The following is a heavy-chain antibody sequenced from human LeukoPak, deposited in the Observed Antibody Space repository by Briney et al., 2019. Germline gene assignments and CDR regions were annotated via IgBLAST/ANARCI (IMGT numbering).Heavy chain of an antibody. CDR2: INHSGST. Sequence: PSETLSLTCAVYGGSFSGYYWSWIRQPPGKGLEWIGEINHSGSTYYNPSLKSRVTISVDTSKNQFSLKLSSVTAADTAVYYCARQSAAIDAFDIWGQGTMVTVSS. CDR1: GGSFSGYY. CDR3: ARQSAAIDAFDI. J-gene: IGHJ3*02. D-gene: IGHD6-13*01. V-gene: IGHV4-34*01.